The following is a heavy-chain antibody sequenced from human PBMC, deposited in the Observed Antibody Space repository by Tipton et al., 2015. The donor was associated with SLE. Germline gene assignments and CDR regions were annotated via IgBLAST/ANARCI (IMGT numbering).Heavy chain of an antibody. J-gene: IGHJ4*02. Sequence: TLSLTCTVSGGSFTSHYWGYIRQPPGKGLEWIGYIYSNGNTNYNPSLKNRVTISIDTSKKQFSLKGSSVTAADTAIYYCARDPEGYLDWSTSGYFDFWGQGSVVTVSS. CDR1: GGSFTSHY. V-gene: IGHV4-59*11. CDR3: ARDPEGYLDWSTSGYFDF. CDR2: IYSNGNT. D-gene: IGHD3-9*01.